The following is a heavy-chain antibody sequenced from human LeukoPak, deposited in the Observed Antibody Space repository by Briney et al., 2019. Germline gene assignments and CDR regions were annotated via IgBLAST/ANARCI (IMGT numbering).Heavy chain of an antibody. J-gene: IGHJ6*03. D-gene: IGHD3-10*01. CDR1: GGSISSSSYY. V-gene: IGHV4-39*07. CDR3: GFGESYYYYYMDV. Sequence: SETLSLTCTVSGGSISSSSYYWGWIRQPPGKGLEWIGSIYYSGSTYYNPSLKSRVTISVDTSKNQFSLKLSSVTAADTAVYYCGFGESYYYYYMDVWGKGTTVTVSS. CDR2: IYYSGST.